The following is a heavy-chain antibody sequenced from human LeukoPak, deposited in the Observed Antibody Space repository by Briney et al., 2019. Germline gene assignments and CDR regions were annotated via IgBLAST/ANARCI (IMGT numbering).Heavy chain of an antibody. V-gene: IGHV6-1*01. J-gene: IGHJ2*01. CDR3: TGVPLHYWYFDL. Sequence: SQTLSLTCAISGDSVSSNSAAWNWIRQSPSRGLEWLGRIYYRSKWYNDYAVSVKSRITINPDTSKNQFSLRLNSVTPEDTAVYYCTGVPLHYWYFDLWGRGTLVTVSS. CDR2: IYYRSKWYN. CDR1: GDSVSSNSAA.